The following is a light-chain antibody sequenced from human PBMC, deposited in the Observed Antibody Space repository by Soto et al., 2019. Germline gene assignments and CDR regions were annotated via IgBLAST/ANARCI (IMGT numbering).Light chain of an antibody. J-gene: IGLJ1*01. CDR2: EVS. V-gene: IGLV2-8*01. Sequence: QSVLTQPPSASGSPGQSVTISCTGTRSDVGAYNYASWYQQHPGKAPKLLIYEVSKRPSGVPDRFSGSKSGNTASLTISGLQAEDEADYYCSSYTSISTDVFGTGTKVTVL. CDR1: RSDVGAYNY. CDR3: SSYTSISTDV.